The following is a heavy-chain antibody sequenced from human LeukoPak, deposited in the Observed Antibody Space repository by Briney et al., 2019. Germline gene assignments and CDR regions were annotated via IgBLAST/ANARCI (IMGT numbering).Heavy chain of an antibody. V-gene: IGHV4-59*08. Sequence: SETLSLTCTVSGDSISSYYWSWIRQPPGKGLEWIGYIYYSGSTNYNPSLKSRVTISVDTSKNQFSLKLRSVTAADTAVYYCARGGTRITIVGVVINDFDYWGQGTLVTVSS. J-gene: IGHJ4*02. CDR1: GDSISSYY. CDR2: IYYSGST. CDR3: ARGGTRITIVGVVINDFDY. D-gene: IGHD3-3*01.